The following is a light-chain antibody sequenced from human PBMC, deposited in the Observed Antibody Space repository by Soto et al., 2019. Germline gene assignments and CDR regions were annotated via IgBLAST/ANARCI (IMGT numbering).Light chain of an antibody. Sequence: QSVLTQPPSVSEAPRQRVTISCSGSSSNVGDNAVNWYQQLPGKAPKLLIYYDDLLTSGVSDRFSGFKSGTSASLAISGLQSEDEGDYYCAAWDDSLNGWVFGGGTKLTVL. CDR2: YDD. J-gene: IGLJ3*02. V-gene: IGLV1-36*01. CDR1: SSNVGDNA. CDR3: AAWDDSLNGWV.